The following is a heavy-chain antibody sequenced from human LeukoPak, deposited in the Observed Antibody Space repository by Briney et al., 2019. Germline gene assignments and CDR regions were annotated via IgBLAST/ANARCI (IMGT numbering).Heavy chain of an antibody. CDR2: IYYSGST. CDR3: ASSSTSSQGYYYYGMDV. D-gene: IGHD2-2*01. J-gene: IGHJ6*04. CDR1: GVSISSTTLY. Sequence: SETLSLTCTVPGVSISSTTLYWGWVRQSPGKGLEWIGTIYYSGSTYYNPSLKSRVTISVDKSKNQFSLKLSSVTAADTAVYYCASSSTSSQGYYYYGMDVWGKGTTVTVPS. V-gene: IGHV4-39*07.